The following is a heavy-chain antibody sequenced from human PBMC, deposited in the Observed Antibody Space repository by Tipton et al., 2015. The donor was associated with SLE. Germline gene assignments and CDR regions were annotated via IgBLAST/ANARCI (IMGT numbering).Heavy chain of an antibody. D-gene: IGHD3-16*01. CDR1: GDSISSTAYY. J-gene: IGHJ4*02. Sequence: TLSLTCSVSGDSISSTAYYWGWIRQPPGKGLEWIGSIYYSGGTYYNPSLKSRVTISADTSKSQFSLKLTSVTAADTAVYYCARHAHNGGHGYWGQGTPVTVSP. CDR3: ARHAHNGGHGY. CDR2: IYYSGGT. V-gene: IGHV4-39*07.